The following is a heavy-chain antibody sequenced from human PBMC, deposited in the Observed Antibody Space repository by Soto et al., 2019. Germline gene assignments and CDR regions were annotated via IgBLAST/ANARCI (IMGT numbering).Heavy chain of an antibody. D-gene: IGHD2-2*01. Sequence: QVQLVQSGAEVKKPGSSVKVSCKASGGTFSSYAISWLRQAPGQGLEWMGGIIPISETTNYAQKFQGRVTIKADESKSTAYMELSSLRSEDTAVYYCARSQGSSTSLEIYYYYYYGMDVWGQGTTVTVSS. CDR1: GGTFSSYA. CDR3: ARSQGSSTSLEIYYYYYYGMDV. CDR2: IIPISETT. V-gene: IGHV1-69*01. J-gene: IGHJ6*02.